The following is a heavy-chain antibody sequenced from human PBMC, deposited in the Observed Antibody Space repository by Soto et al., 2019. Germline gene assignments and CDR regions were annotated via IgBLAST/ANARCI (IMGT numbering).Heavy chain of an antibody. V-gene: IGHV4-59*01. CDR3: ARDWRGAEGFDP. CDR2: IYYSGST. D-gene: IGHD3-3*01. J-gene: IGHJ5*02. CDR1: GGSISSYY. Sequence: SETLSLTCTVSGGSISSYYWNWIRQPPGKGLEWIGYIYYSGSTNYNPSLKSRVTMTTETSTTTSYMELRNLTSDDTAVYFCARDWRGAEGFDPWGQGTLVTVSS.